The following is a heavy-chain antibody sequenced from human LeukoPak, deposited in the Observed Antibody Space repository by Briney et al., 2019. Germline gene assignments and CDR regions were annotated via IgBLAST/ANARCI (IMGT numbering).Heavy chain of an antibody. CDR1: GYTFTSYG. V-gene: IGHV1-18*01. J-gene: IGHJ4*02. CDR2: ISAYNGNT. CDR3: ARSRTITYYYDSSGYSCDY. D-gene: IGHD3-22*01. Sequence: ASVKVSCTASGYTFTSYGISWVRQAPGQGLEWMGWISAYNGNTNYAQKLQGRVTMTTDTSTSTAYMELRSLRSDDTAVYYCARSRTITYYYDSSGYSCDYWGQGTLVTVSS.